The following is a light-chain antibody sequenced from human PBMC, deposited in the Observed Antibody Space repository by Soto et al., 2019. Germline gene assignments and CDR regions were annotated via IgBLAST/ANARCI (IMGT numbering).Light chain of an antibody. Sequence: QSVLTQPASVSGSPGQSITISCTGTSSDVGGYNYVSWYQQHPVKAPKLMIYDVTNRPSGVSDRFSGSKSGNTASLNISGVQAEDEADYYCSSYTSSSTPYVFGTGTKVTVL. J-gene: IGLJ1*01. V-gene: IGLV2-14*01. CDR3: SSYTSSSTPYV. CDR1: SSDVGGYNY. CDR2: DVT.